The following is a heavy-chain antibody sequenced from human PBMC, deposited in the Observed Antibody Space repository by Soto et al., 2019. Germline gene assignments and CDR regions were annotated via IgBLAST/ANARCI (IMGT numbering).Heavy chain of an antibody. CDR2: ISYTGST. V-gene: IGHV4-59*08. Sequence: PSETLSLTCTVSGASISDSYWAWIRQPPGKGLEYIGHISYTGSTNYSPSLQSRVTMSEDTSKNQFSLKLTSVTAADTVVYYCARHATGGTYPLDYWGQGTLVTVSS. CDR3: ARHATGGTYPLDY. J-gene: IGHJ4*02. CDR1: GASISDSY. D-gene: IGHD1-26*01.